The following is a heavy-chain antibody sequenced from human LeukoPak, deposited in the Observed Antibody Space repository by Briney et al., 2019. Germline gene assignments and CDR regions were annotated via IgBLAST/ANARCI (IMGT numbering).Heavy chain of an antibody. CDR3: ARGTTDAY. V-gene: IGHV1-46*01. D-gene: IGHD1-1*01. CDR2: INPSGGST. Sequence: ASVKVSFKASGYTFTSYYIDWVRQAPGQGLEWMGVINPSGGSTRYAQKFQGRVTMTGDPSTRTVYMELSSLTSDDTAVYCCARGTTDAYWGQGTPVTVSS. J-gene: IGHJ4*02. CDR1: GYTFTSYY.